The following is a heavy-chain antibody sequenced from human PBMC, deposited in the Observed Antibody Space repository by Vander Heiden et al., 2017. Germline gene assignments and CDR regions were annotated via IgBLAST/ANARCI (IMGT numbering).Heavy chain of an antibody. D-gene: IGHD2-15*01. CDR2: IYSGGRT. CDR1: VFSVSSNF. Sequence: EVQLVESGGGLIQPGGSLSLSCAASVFSVSSNFINWVRQAPGKGLEWVAVIYSGGRTYYADSVKGRFTISSDNSKNTVFLQMNSLRAEDGAVYYCARANCSGGPCPFDYWGQGTRVTVSS. CDR3: ARANCSGGPCPFDY. V-gene: IGHV3-53*01. J-gene: IGHJ4*02.